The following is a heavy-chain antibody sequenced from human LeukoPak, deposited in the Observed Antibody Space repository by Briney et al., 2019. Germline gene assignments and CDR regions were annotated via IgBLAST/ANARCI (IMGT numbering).Heavy chain of an antibody. J-gene: IGHJ5*02. V-gene: IGHV4-39*01. CDR3: ARHIWFGELLLERTNWFDP. Sequence: SETLSLTCTVSDGSISSSSYYWGWIRQPPGKGLEWIWSIYYSGSTYYNPSLKSRVTISVDTSKNQFSLKLSSVTAADTAVYYRARHIWFGELLLERTNWFDPWGQGTLVTVSS. CDR2: IYYSGST. CDR1: DGSISSSSYY. D-gene: IGHD3-10*01.